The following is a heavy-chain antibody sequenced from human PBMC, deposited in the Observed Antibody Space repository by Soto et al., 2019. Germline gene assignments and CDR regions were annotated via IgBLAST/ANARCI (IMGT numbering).Heavy chain of an antibody. Sequence: QVQLQESGPGLVKPSQTLSLTCTVSGGSISSGAYYWSWIRQPPGKGLEWIGYIYYSGSTYYNPSLKNRVTISVDTSKNQFSLKLSSVTAADTAVYYCARVRSYYDYVWGSYRSKYCFDYWGQGTLVTVSS. CDR1: GGSISSGAYY. V-gene: IGHV4-30-4*01. D-gene: IGHD3-16*02. J-gene: IGHJ4*02. CDR3: ARVRSYYDYVWGSYRSKYCFDY. CDR2: IYYSGST.